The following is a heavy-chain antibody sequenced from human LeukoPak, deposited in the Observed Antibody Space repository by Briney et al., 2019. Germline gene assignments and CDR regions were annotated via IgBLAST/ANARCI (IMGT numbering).Heavy chain of an antibody. CDR2: IIPIFGTA. V-gene: IGHV1-69*01. CDR1: GFTYSSYA. D-gene: IGHD1-26*01. CDR3: ARVQVGATDAFDI. Sequence: GGSLRLSCAVSGFTYSSYAISWVRQAPGQGLEWMGGIIPIFGTANYAQKFQGRVTITADESTSTAYMELSSLRSEDTAVYYCARVQVGATDAFDIWGQGTMVTVSS. J-gene: IGHJ3*02.